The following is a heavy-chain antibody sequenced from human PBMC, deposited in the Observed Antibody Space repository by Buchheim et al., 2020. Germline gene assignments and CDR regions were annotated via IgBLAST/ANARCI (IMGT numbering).Heavy chain of an antibody. D-gene: IGHD1-26*01. CDR3: ASGDAQWEQATSDYFDY. J-gene: IGHJ4*02. CDR1: GFTFSSYX. V-gene: IGHV3-21*01. CDR2: ISSSSSYI. Sequence: EVQLVESGGGLVKPGGSLRLSCAASGFTFSSYXMNWVRQSPGKGLEWVSSISSSSSYIYYADSVKGRFTXSRDNDKNSRYLQMNSLRAEDTAVYYCASGDAQWEQATSDYFDYWGQGTL.